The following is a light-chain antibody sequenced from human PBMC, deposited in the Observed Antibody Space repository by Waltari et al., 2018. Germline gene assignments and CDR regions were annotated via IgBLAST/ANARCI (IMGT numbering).Light chain of an antibody. V-gene: IGLV4-69*01. CDR3: QTWDSGTVV. J-gene: IGLJ2*01. CDR2: LNSDGSH. CDR1: SGHNSYA. Sequence: QLVLTQSPSASASLGASVKLTCTLSSGHNSYAIAWHQQQPEKGPRYLMKLNSDGSHSKGDGIPVRCSASSAGAERYLTIASLQSEDEADYYCQTWDSGTVVFGGGTKLTVL.